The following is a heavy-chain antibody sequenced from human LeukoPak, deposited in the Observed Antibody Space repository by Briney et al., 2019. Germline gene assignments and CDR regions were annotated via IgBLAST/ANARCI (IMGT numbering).Heavy chain of an antibody. V-gene: IGHV3-21*01. CDR3: ARDASGWSRDY. D-gene: IGHD6-19*01. J-gene: IGHJ4*02. Sequence: GGSLRLSCAASGFTFSPYSMSWVRQAPGKGLEWVSSISGTSHTYYADSLRGRFTISRDDAKNSLYLQMDSLRAEDTAVYYCARDASGWSRDYWGQGTLVTVSS. CDR2: ISGTSHT. CDR1: GFTFSPYS.